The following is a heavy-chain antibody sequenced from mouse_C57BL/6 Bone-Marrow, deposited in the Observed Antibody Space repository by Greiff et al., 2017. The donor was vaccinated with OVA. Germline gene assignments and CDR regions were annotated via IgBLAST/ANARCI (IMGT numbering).Heavy chain of an antibody. Sequence: VQLQQPGAELVMPGASVKLSCKASGYTFTSYWMHWVKQRPGQGLEWIGEIDPSDSYTNYNQKFKGKSTLTVDKSSSTAYMQLSSLTSEDSAVYYCARTRKYYAMDYWGQGTSVTVSS. J-gene: IGHJ4*01. CDR1: GYTFTSYW. CDR3: ARTRKYYAMDY. V-gene: IGHV1-69*01. CDR2: IDPSDSYT.